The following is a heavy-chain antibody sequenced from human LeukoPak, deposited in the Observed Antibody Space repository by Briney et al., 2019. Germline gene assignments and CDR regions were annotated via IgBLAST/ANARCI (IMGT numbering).Heavy chain of an antibody. J-gene: IGHJ4*02. V-gene: IGHV3-48*01. Sequence: GGSLRLSCAASGFTFSGYSMNWVRQAPGKGLEWVSYISSSSSTIYYADSVRGRFTISRDNAKNSLYLQMNSLRAEDTAVYYCAREATVPLDYWGQGTLVTVSS. D-gene: IGHD4-17*01. CDR1: GFTFSGYS. CDR2: ISSSSSTI. CDR3: AREATVPLDY.